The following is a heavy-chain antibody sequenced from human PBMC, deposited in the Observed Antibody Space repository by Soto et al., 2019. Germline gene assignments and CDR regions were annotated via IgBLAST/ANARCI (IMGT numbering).Heavy chain of an antibody. J-gene: IGHJ1*01. CDR3: VRGRPSGCSH. V-gene: IGHV1-46*03. Sequence: QVQLVQSGAEVKKPGASVKISCKASGYIFTNYNMHWVRQAPGQGLEWMGLINPGDGSSNYAQKFQGRVTVTRDASTSTVYMELSSLRSEDTALDYCVRGRPSGCSHWGQGALVAVSS. D-gene: IGHD6-19*01. CDR2: INPGDGSS. CDR1: GYIFTNYN.